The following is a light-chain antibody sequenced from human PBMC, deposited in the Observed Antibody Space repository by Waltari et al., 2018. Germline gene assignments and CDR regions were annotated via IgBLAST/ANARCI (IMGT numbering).Light chain of an antibody. CDR1: QSVSSN. CDR2: GAS. J-gene: IGKJ4*01. V-gene: IGKV3-15*01. Sequence: ETVMTQSPATLSVSPGERATLSCRASQSVSSNFAWYQQKPGQPPRLLIYGASNRATGIPARFSGSGSGTEFTLTISSLQSEDCAVYYCQQYNDWPPLTFGGGTKVEIK. CDR3: QQYNDWPPLT.